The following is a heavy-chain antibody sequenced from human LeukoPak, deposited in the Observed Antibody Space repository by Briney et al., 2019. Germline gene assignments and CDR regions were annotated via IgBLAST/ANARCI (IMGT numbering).Heavy chain of an antibody. J-gene: IGHJ4*02. V-gene: IGHV4-59*01. CDR3: ARSPPYYDYVWGSYRYRHYFDY. D-gene: IGHD3-16*02. CDR2: IYYSGST. CDR1: GGSISSYY. Sequence: PSETLSLTCTVSGGSISSYYWSWLRQPPGKGLEWIGYIYYSGSTNYNPSLKSRVTISVDTSKNQFSLKLSSVTAADTAVYYCARSPPYYDYVWGSYRYRHYFDYWGQGTLVTVSS.